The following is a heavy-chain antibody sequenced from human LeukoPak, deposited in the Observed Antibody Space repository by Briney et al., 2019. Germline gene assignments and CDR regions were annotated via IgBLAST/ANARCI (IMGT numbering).Heavy chain of an antibody. V-gene: IGHV4-59*01. CDR2: IYYSGST. Sequence: SETLSLTCTVSGGSISSYYWSWIRQPPGKGLEWIGYIYYSGSTNYNPSLKSRVTISVDTSKNQFSLQLSSVTAADTAVYYCARATYSSSWYPHWYFDLWGRGTLVTVSS. D-gene: IGHD6-13*01. J-gene: IGHJ2*01. CDR1: GGSISSYY. CDR3: ARATYSSSWYPHWYFDL.